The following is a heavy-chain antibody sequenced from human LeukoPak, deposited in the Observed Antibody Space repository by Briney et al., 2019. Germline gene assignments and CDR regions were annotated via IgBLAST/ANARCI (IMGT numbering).Heavy chain of an antibody. CDR3: ARDKGYSSFDY. J-gene: IGHJ4*02. V-gene: IGHV3-7*01. D-gene: IGHD5-18*01. Sequence: PGGSLRLSCAASGFTFSSYEMNWVRQAPGKGLEWVANIKQDGSEKYYVDSVKGRFTISRDNAKNSLYLQMNSLRAEDTAVYYCARDKGYSSFDYWGQGTLVTVSS. CDR1: GFTFSSYE. CDR2: IKQDGSEK.